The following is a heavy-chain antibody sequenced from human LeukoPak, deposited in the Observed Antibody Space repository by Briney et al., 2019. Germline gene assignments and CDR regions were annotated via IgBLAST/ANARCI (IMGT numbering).Heavy chain of an antibody. Sequence: GGSLRLSCAASGFTFSSYSMNWVRQAPGKGLEWVSSISSSRSYIYYADSVKGRFTISRDNAKNSLYLQMNSLRAEDTAVYYCARDPVLRGYSYGSYYYGMDVWGQGTTVTVSS. D-gene: IGHD5-18*01. CDR3: ARDPVLRGYSYGSYYYGMDV. V-gene: IGHV3-21*01. J-gene: IGHJ6*02. CDR1: GFTFSSYS. CDR2: ISSSRSYI.